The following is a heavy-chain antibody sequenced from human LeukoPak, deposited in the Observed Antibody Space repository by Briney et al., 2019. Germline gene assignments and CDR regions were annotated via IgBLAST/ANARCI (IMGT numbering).Heavy chain of an antibody. Sequence: GGSLRLSCAASGFTFSSYAMSWVRQAPGKGLEWVSAISGSGGSTYYADSVKGRFTISRDNSKNTLYLQMNSLRAEDTAVYYCAKILRYLDWPALDYWGQGTLVTVSS. V-gene: IGHV3-23*01. CDR2: ISGSGGST. D-gene: IGHD3-9*01. CDR3: AKILRYLDWPALDY. J-gene: IGHJ4*02. CDR1: GFTFSSYA.